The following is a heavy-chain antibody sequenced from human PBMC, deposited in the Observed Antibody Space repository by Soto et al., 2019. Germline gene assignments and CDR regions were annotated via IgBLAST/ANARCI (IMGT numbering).Heavy chain of an antibody. D-gene: IGHD6-13*01. Sequence: PSETLSLTCTVSGGSISSSSYYWGWIRQPPGKGLEWIGSIYYSGSTYYNPSLKSRVTISVDTSKNQFSLKLSSVTAADTAVYYCARYIAAAGSLFDYWGQGTLVTVSS. CDR2: IYYSGST. J-gene: IGHJ4*02. CDR3: ARYIAAAGSLFDY. V-gene: IGHV4-39*01. CDR1: GGSISSSSYY.